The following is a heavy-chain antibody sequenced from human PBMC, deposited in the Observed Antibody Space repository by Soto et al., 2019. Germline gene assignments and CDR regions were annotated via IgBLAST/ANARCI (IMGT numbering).Heavy chain of an antibody. Sequence: SQTLSLTCAISGDSVSSNSAAWNWIRQSPSRGLEWLGRTYYRSKWYNDYAVSVKSRITINPDTSKNQFSLQLNSVTPEDTAVYYCARDRVGRSEGGFYYYYGMDVWGQGTTVTVSS. CDR1: GDSVSSNSAA. V-gene: IGHV6-1*01. D-gene: IGHD1-26*01. J-gene: IGHJ6*02. CDR3: ARDRVGRSEGGFYYYYGMDV. CDR2: TYYRSKWYN.